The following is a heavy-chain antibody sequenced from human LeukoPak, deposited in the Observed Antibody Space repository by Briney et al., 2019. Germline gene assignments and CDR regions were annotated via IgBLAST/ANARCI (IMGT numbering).Heavy chain of an antibody. D-gene: IGHD3-10*01. CDR1: GFTFSDYA. CDR3: TTSWPKVREGDQ. V-gene: IGHV3-23*01. CDR2: ISGGGDGA. Sequence: GGSLRLSCAASGFTFSDYAMRWVRQAPGKGLEWLSEISGGGDGAYHADSVKGRFTISRDNSKNTLYLQMNSLRAEDTAVYYCTTSWPKVREGDQWGQGTLVTVPS. J-gene: IGHJ4*02.